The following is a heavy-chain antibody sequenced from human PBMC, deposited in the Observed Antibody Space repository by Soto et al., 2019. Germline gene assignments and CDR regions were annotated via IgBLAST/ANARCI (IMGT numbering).Heavy chain of an antibody. D-gene: IGHD3-10*01. J-gene: IGHJ4*02. Sequence: EVQLLESGGGLVQPGGSLRLSCAASGFTFSSYAMSWVRQAPGKGLEWVSAISGSGGSTYYADSVKGRFTISRDNSKNTLYLQMNRLRAEDTAVYYCAKVPRSWFGELSYFDYWGQGTLVTVSS. CDR3: AKVPRSWFGELSYFDY. CDR1: GFTFSSYA. CDR2: ISGSGGST. V-gene: IGHV3-23*01.